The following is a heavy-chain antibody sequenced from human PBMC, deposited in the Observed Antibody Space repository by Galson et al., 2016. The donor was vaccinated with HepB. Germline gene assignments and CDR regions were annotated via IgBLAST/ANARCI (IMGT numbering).Heavy chain of an antibody. V-gene: IGHV1-69*13. D-gene: IGHD3-10*01. CDR1: GYTFTSYG. J-gene: IGHJ4*02. CDR2: IIPIFRTA. CDR3: ARMPWFRSLSNADDY. Sequence: SVKVSCKASGYTFTSYGISWLRQAPGQGLEWMGGIIPIFRTANYAQKFQDRLTITADDSTSTAYMELSSLVSEDTALYFCARMPWFRSLSNADDYWGQGTLVTVSS.